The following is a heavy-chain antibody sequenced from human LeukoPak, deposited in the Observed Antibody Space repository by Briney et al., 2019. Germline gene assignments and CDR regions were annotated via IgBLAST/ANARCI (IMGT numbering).Heavy chain of an antibody. CDR1: GGSFRGFY. D-gene: IGHD5-18*01. CDR2: INHSGST. CDR3: ARGGDRGYTY. V-gene: IGHV4-34*01. J-gene: IGHJ4*02. Sequence: PSETLSLTCAVYGGSFRGFYWSWIRQPPGKGLEWNGEINHSGSTNYNPALKSRVTISVDTSKNQFSLKLSSVTAADTAVYYCARGGDRGYTYWGQGTLVIVSS.